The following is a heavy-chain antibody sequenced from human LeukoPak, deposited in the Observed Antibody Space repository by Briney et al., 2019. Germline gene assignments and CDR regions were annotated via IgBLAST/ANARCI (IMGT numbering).Heavy chain of an antibody. D-gene: IGHD1-7*01. CDR1: GLTFSSYW. V-gene: IGHV3-7*01. CDR3: ARGTTGY. J-gene: IGHJ4*02. CDR2: IKEDGSEK. Sequence: GGSLRLSCAASGLTFSSYWMSWVRQAPGKGLEWVGNIKEDGSEKHYVDSVKGRFTISRNNAKNSLYLQMNSLRVEDTAVYYCARGTTGYWGQGTLVTVSS.